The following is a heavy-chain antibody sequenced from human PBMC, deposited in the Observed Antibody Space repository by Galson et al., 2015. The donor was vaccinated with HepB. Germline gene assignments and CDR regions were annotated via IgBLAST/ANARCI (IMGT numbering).Heavy chain of an antibody. CDR2: INPYNGNT. CDR1: GYTFTSYG. J-gene: IGHJ4*02. V-gene: IGHV1-18*01. Sequence: SVKVSCKASGYTFTSYGISWVRQAPGQGLEWMGWINPYNGNTNYAQKLQGRVTMTTDTSTSTVYMELRSLRSEDTAVYYCATDWGELLHSSGPSWWGQGTLVTVSS. CDR3: ATDWGELLHSSGPSW. D-gene: IGHD3-22*01.